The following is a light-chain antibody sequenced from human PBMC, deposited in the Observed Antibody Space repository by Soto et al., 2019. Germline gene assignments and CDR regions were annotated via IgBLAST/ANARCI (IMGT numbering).Light chain of an antibody. CDR1: QGISSY. J-gene: IGKJ5*01. CDR3: PQYYSYPST. Sequence: IQMTQSPSSVSASVGDRVTITCRASQGISSYLAWYQQKPGKAPKLLIYAASTLQSGVPSRFSGSGSGTDFTLTISCLQSEDFATYYCPQYYSYPSTFGQGTRLEIK. V-gene: IGKV1-8*01. CDR2: AAS.